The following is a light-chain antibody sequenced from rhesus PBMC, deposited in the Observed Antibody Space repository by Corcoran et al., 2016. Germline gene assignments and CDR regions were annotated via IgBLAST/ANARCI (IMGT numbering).Light chain of an antibody. J-gene: IGKJ2*01. CDR3: QHYYSTPYS. Sequence: GDRVTITCRASQGITNDLAWYQQKPGETPKLLIYEASSLQSGIPSRFSGSGSGTDFTLPISSLQSEDFATYYCQHYYSTPYSFGQGTKVDIK. CDR2: EAS. CDR1: QGITND. V-gene: IGKV1-25*01.